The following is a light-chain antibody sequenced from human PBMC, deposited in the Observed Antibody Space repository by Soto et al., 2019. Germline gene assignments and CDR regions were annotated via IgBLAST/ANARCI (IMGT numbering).Light chain of an antibody. J-gene: IGLJ3*02. CDR2: DVS. CDR3: RPYAGNSLWG. CDR1: SSDVGGYNY. Sequence: QSALTQPRSVSGSPGQSVTISCTGTSSDVGGYNYVSWYQQHPGKAPKLIIYDVSKWPSGVPDRFSGSKSGNTASLTISGPQAEDEADFSCRPYAGNSLWGFGGGTKVT. V-gene: IGLV2-11*01.